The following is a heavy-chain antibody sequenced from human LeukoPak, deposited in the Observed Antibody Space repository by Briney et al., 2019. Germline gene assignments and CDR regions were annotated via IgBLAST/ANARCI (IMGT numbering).Heavy chain of an antibody. Sequence: ASVKVSCKASGYTFTDYYMHWVRQAPGQGLQWMGRINPSSGGTNYAQKFQGRVTMTRDKSINTAYMELGRLRSVDTAVYYCASGSYWTWGQGTLVTVSS. CDR2: INPSSGGT. J-gene: IGHJ5*02. CDR3: ASGSYWT. CDR1: GYTFTDYY. V-gene: IGHV1-2*06. D-gene: IGHD1-26*01.